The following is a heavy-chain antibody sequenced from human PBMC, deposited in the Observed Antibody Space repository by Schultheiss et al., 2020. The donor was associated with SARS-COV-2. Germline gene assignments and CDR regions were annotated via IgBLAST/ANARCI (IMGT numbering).Heavy chain of an antibody. Sequence: SQTLSLTCTVSGGSISSGGYYWSWIRQHPGKGLEWIGHIYNSRSTNYNPSLKSRVTISVDTSKNQFSLKLSSVTAADMAVYYCARLDSSGYYILRYWGQGTLVTVSS. CDR2: IYNSRST. J-gene: IGHJ4*02. CDR1: GGSISSGGYY. CDR3: ARLDSSGYYILRY. D-gene: IGHD3-22*01. V-gene: IGHV4-61*08.